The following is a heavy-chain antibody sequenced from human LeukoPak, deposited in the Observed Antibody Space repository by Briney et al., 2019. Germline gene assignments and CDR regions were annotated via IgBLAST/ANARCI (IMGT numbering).Heavy chain of an antibody. Sequence: ASVKVSCKASGYTLTGYYMHWARQAPGQGLEWMGWINPNSGGTNYAQKFQGRVTMTRDTSISTAYMELSRLRSDDTAVYYCASGIAAAGTDYFDYWGQGTLVTVSS. CDR2: INPNSGGT. D-gene: IGHD6-13*01. V-gene: IGHV1-2*02. CDR1: GYTLTGYY. CDR3: ASGIAAAGTDYFDY. J-gene: IGHJ4*02.